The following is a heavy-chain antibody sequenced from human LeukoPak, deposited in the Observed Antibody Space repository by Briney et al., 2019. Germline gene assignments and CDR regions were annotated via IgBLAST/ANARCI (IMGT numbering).Heavy chain of an antibody. V-gene: IGHV1-3*01. CDR2: INAGNANT. Sequence: ASVKVSCKASGYTFTSYAMHWVRQAPGQRLEWMGWINAGNANTKYSQKFQGRVTITRDTSASTAYMELSSLRSEDTAVYYCARVCSGGSCYYYYGMDVWGKGTTVTVSS. CDR1: GYTFTSYA. J-gene: IGHJ6*04. CDR3: ARVCSGGSCYYYYGMDV. D-gene: IGHD2-15*01.